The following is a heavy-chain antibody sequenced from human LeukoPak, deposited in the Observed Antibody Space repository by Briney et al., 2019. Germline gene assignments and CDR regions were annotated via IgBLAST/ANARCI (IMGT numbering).Heavy chain of an antibody. V-gene: IGHV3-7*01. CDR2: IKQDGSEK. CDR3: ARAIVVVPAAEDWFDP. CDR1: GFTFSSYW. D-gene: IGHD2-2*01. J-gene: IGHJ5*02. Sequence: GGSLRLSCAASGFTFSSYWMSWVRQAPGKGLEWVANIKQDGSEKYYVDSVKGRFTISRDNAKNSLYLQMNSLRAEDTAVYYCARAIVVVPAAEDWFDPWGQGTLVTVSS.